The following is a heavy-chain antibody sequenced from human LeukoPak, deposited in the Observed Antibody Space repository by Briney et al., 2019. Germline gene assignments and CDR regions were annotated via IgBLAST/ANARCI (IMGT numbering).Heavy chain of an antibody. CDR1: GFTFSSYA. D-gene: IGHD2-15*01. CDR3: ARVLRYCSGGNCYSGGLGYMDV. V-gene: IGHV3-23*01. Sequence: GGPLRLSCAACGFTFSSYAMSWVRQAPGKGLEWVSAISGSGGSKYYADSVKGRFTISRDNSKNTLYLQMNSLRAEDTAVYYCARVLRYCSGGNCYSGGLGYMDVWGKGTTVTISS. J-gene: IGHJ6*03. CDR2: ISGSGGSK.